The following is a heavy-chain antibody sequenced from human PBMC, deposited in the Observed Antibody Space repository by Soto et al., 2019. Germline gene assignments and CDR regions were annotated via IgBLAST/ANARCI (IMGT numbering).Heavy chain of an antibody. J-gene: IGHJ4*02. Sequence: EVQLVESGGGLVQPGGSLRLSCAVSGFPFSSYWMSWVRQAPGRGLEWVANISPDGSEKYYVDSVKGRFTISRDHAKYSLFLQMNSLRAEDTDVYYCARAEYDFWSGYQRYFDYWGQGTLVTVSS. CDR3: ARAEYDFWSGYQRYFDY. CDR2: ISPDGSEK. CDR1: GFPFSSYW. V-gene: IGHV3-7*01. D-gene: IGHD3-3*01.